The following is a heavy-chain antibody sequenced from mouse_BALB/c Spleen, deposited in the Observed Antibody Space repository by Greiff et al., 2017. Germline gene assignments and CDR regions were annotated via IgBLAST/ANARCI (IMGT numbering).Heavy chain of an antibody. V-gene: IGHV1-77*01. CDR1: GYTFTDYV. J-gene: IGHJ1*01. Sequence: LVESGPELVKPGASVKMSRKASGYTFTDYVISWVKQRTGQGLEWIGEIYPGSGCTYYNEKFKGKATLTPDKSSNTAYMQLSSLTSEDAAVYFCARYYGNYVRYFDVWGAGTTVTVSS. CDR2: IYPGSGCT. CDR3: ARYYGNYVRYFDV. D-gene: IGHD2-1*01.